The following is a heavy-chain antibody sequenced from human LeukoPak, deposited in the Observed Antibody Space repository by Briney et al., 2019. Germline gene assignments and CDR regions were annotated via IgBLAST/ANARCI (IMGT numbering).Heavy chain of an antibody. D-gene: IGHD4-23*01. V-gene: IGHV3-48*03. CDR1: GFTFSSYE. CDR2: ISSSGSTI. J-gene: IGHJ4*02. CDR3: ACTNYVGNKYYFDY. Sequence: PGGALRLSCAGSGFTFSSYEMNWVRQAPGKGLEGVSYISSSGSTIYYADSVKGRFTISRDNAKNSLYLQMNSLRAEDTAVYYCACTNYVGNKYYFDYWGQGTQVTVSS.